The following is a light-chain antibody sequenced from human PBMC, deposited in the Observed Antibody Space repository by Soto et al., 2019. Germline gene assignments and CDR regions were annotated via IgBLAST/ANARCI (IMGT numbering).Light chain of an antibody. CDR3: QQYNSYWT. CDR1: QSISDW. J-gene: IGKJ1*01. CDR2: KAS. V-gene: IGKV1-5*03. Sequence: DIQMTQSPSTLSASVGDRVTITCRASQSISDWLAWYQQKPGKAPKVIISKASSLEYGVPSRSSGSGSGTEFTLTISSLQPDDFGTYYCQQYNSYWTFGQGTKVDIK.